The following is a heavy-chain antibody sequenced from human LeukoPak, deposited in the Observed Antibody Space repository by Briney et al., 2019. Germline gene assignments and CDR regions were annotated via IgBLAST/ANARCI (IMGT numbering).Heavy chain of an antibody. CDR3: VRVIDILKRVRFDL. CDR2: IFYRGDT. V-gene: IGHV4-59*01. Sequence: KSSETLSLTCTVSGASITSYYWSWIRQSPGKGLEWIGHIFYRGDTEYNPSLKSRVAMSVDTSKKQISLKLSSVTAADTAIYHCVRVIDILKRVRFDLWGQGTLVTVPS. D-gene: IGHD5-12*01. J-gene: IGHJ5*02. CDR1: GASITSYY.